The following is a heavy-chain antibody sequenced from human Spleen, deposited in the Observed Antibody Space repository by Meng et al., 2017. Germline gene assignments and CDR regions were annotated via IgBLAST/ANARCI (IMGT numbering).Heavy chain of an antibody. V-gene: IGHV4-34*01. CDR3: ARGPTTMAHDFDY. Sequence: QWHHPERGVGLCVLSLSRAFTCFVAGVSFSDYYWSWIRQPPGKGLEWIGEINHSGSTNYNPSLESRATISVDTSQNNLSLKLSSVTAADSAVYYCARGPTTMAHDFDYWGQGTLVTVSS. CDR1: GVSFSDYY. CDR2: INHSGST. D-gene: IGHD4-11*01. J-gene: IGHJ4*02.